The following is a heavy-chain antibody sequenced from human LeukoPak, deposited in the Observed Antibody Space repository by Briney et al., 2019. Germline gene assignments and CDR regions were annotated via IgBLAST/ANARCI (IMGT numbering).Heavy chain of an antibody. CDR1: GFTFSSSA. Sequence: GGSLRLSCAASGFTFSSSAMTWVRQAPGKGLEWVSTISGTGGSTYYADSVRGRFTISRDNSKNTLYLQMNSLRAEDTAVYYCAKDPGGENYWGQGTLVVLSS. CDR2: ISGTGGST. J-gene: IGHJ4*02. CDR3: AKDPGGENY. V-gene: IGHV3-23*01. D-gene: IGHD2-8*02.